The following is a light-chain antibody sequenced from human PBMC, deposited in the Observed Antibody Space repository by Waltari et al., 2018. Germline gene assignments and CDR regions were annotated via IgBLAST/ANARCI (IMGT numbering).Light chain of an antibody. J-gene: IGKJ4*01. CDR1: QDIRKY. Sequence: DIQMTQSPPSLAASVGDSVTITCRSSQDIRKYLNWYQQKPGKAPHLLIYGTSNLEAGVPSRFSGHGSGTDCSFTITNLQPEDVATYFCQQYGDLPVSFGGGTKVEI. V-gene: IGKV1-33*01. CDR3: QQYGDLPVS. CDR2: GTS.